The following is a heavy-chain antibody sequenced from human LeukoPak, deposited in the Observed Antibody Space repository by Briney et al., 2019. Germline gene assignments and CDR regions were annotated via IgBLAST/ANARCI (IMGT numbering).Heavy chain of an antibody. CDR1: GFTFSTYS. D-gene: IGHD2-15*01. CDR2: ISISVGFI. V-gene: IGHV3-21*01. J-gene: IGHJ5*02. CDR3: TRHWDGYDYSYLFNA. Sequence: PGGSLRLSCAASGFTFSTYSMNWVRQAPGKGLEWVSSISISVGFISYADSVKGRFTISRDNAKNSLYLQMNSLRVEDTAVYYCTRHWDGYDYSYLFNAWGQGALVTVSS.